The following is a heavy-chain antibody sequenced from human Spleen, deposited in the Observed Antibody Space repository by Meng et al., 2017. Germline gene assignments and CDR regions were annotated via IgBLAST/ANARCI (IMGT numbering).Heavy chain of an antibody. D-gene: IGHD6-13*01. CDR1: GFQFSNSW. Sequence: GESLKIFCAASGFQFSNSWMSWVRQGPGKGLEWVAVIWYDGSNKYYADSVKGRFTISRDNSKNTLYLQMNSLRAEDTAVYYCAREYIAAAGTYYYYGMDVWGQGTTVTVSS. CDR3: AREYIAAAGTYYYYGMDV. CDR2: IWYDGSNK. V-gene: IGHV3-33*08. J-gene: IGHJ6*02.